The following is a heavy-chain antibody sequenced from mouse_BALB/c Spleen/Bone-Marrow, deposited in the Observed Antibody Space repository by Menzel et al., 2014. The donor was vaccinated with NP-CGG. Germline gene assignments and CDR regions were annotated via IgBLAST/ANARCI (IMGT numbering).Heavy chain of an antibody. CDR1: GFTFSYYA. J-gene: IGHJ2*01. Sequence: EVHLVESGGGLVKPGGSLKLSCAASGFTFSYYAMSWVRQSPEKSLEWVAEISSGGSYTYYPDTVTALFTISRDNAKNTLYLEMSSLRPEDTAMYYCARDSSGYFDYWGQGTTLTVSS. D-gene: IGHD3-1*01. V-gene: IGHV5-9-4*01. CDR3: ARDSSGYFDY. CDR2: ISSGGSYT.